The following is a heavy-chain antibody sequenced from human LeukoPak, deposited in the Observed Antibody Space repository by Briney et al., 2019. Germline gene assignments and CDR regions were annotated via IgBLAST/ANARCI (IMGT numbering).Heavy chain of an antibody. CDR1: GFTFSNYA. D-gene: IGHD3-3*01. CDR3: AKKISDYDFWSGYYPFDY. J-gene: IGHJ4*02. CDR2: ISGSGGST. V-gene: IGHV3-23*01. Sequence: PGGSLRLSCAASGFTFSNYAMNWVRQAPGRGLEWVSAISGSGGSTYYADSVKGRFTISRDNSKNTLYLQMNSLRAEDTAVYYCAKKISDYDFWSGYYPFDYWGQGTLVTVSS.